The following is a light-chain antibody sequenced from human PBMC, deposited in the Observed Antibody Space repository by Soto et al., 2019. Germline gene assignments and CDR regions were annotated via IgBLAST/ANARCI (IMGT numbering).Light chain of an antibody. CDR3: SSYTSSSSVV. Sequence: SVLTQPASVSGSPGQSITISCTGTSSDVGGYNYVSWYQQHPGKAPKLMIYDVSNRPSGVSNRFSDSKSGNTASLTISGLQAEDEADYYCSSYTSSSSVVFGGGTKLTVL. CDR1: SSDVGGYNY. V-gene: IGLV2-14*01. CDR2: DVS. J-gene: IGLJ2*01.